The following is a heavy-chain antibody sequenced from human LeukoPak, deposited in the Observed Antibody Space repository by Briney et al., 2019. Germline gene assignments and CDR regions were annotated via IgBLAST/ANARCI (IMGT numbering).Heavy chain of an antibody. CDR2: ISSDESIT. J-gene: IGHJ4*02. CDR1: GFTFSNYW. V-gene: IGHV3-74*01. Sequence: GGSLRLSCAASGFTFSNYWMHWVRHAPGKGLVWVSRISSDESITSYADSVKGRFTISRDNAKNTLFLLMNGLRAEDTAVYYCARVSLSSGCLSNWGQGTLVTVSS. CDR3: ARVSLSSGCLSN. D-gene: IGHD6-19*01.